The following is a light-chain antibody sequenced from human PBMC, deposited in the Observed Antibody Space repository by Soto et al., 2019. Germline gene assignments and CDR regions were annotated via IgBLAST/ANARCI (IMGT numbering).Light chain of an antibody. J-gene: IGKJ4*01. V-gene: IGKV3-15*01. CDR2: GAS. CDR3: QQYNNWPLT. Sequence: EIVMTQSTATLSVSPGERATLSCRASQSVSNNLAWYQQKPCQAPRLLIYGASTRATGIPARFSGSGSGTEFTLTISSLQSEDFAVYYCQQYNNWPLTFGGGTKVVIK. CDR1: QSVSNN.